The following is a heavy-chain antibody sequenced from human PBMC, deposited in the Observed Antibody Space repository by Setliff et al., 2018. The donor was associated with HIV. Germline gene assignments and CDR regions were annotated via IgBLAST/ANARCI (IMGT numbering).Heavy chain of an antibody. CDR1: GYNFPNFW. V-gene: IGHV5-51*01. CDR3: AKDSRNITSCCGEN. Sequence: PGESLKISCKTSGYNFPNFWIGWVRQMPGKGLEWMGIIYPGDSDTRYSPSFQGQVTISADMSIATAYLQWRSLKASDTAMYYCAKDSRNITSCCGENWGQGTLVTVSS. CDR2: IYPGDSDT. D-gene: IGHD2-2*01. J-gene: IGHJ4*02.